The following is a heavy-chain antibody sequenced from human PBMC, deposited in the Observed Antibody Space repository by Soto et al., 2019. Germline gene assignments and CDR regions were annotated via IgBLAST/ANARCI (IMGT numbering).Heavy chain of an antibody. CDR3: ARGRGGATGGRLDY. D-gene: IGHD2-8*02. Sequence: QVQLVQSGAEVKKPGASVRVSCKASGYSFTSFDINWVRQASGQGLEWVGWMNPNTGDTVFVKNFQGSDSMTRNTSLSTAFMEVSGLEVEDTAVYYSARGRGGATGGRLDYWGQGTPVMVSS. J-gene: IGHJ4*02. V-gene: IGHV1-8*01. CDR1: GYSFTSFD. CDR2: MNPNTGDT.